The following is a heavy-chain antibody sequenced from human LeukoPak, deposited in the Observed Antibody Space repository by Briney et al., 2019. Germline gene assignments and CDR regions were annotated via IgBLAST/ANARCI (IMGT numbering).Heavy chain of an antibody. Sequence: PGGSLRLSCAASGFTFSSYGMHWVRQAPGKGLEWVAVIWYDGSNKYYADSVKGRFTISRDNSKNTLYLQMNSLRAEDTAVYYCARDSVYVFGSVYPPKESSFDYGGQEPLAPVSS. CDR1: GFTFSSYG. CDR2: IWYDGSNK. V-gene: IGHV3-33*01. CDR3: ARDSVYVFGSVYPPKESSFDY. J-gene: IGHJ4*02. D-gene: IGHD3-3*01.